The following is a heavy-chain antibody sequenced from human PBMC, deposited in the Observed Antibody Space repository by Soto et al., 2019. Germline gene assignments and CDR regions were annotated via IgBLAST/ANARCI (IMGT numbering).Heavy chain of an antibody. CDR3: AKDRMPMTTVTTSDY. CDR1: GFTFSSYA. D-gene: IGHD4-17*01. J-gene: IGHJ4*02. V-gene: IGHV3-23*01. Sequence: EVQLLESGGGLVQPGGSLRLSCAASGFTFSSYAMSWVRQAPGKGLEWVSAISGSGGSTYYADSVKGRFTISRDNSKNTLDLQMNSLIAEDTAVYYCAKDRMPMTTVTTSDYWGQGTLVTVSS. CDR2: ISGSGGST.